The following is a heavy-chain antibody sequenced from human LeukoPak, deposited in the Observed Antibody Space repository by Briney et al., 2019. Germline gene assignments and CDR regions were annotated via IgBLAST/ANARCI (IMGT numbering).Heavy chain of an antibody. V-gene: IGHV3-7*01. D-gene: IGHD3-9*01. CDR3: ARDLHDILTYYYYGMDV. CDR2: IKQDGSEK. CDR1: GFTFSSYW. J-gene: IGHJ6*02. Sequence: GGSLRLSCAASGFTFSSYWMSWVRQAPGKGLEWVANIKQDGSEKYYVDSVKGRFTISRDNAKNSLYLQMNGLRAEDTAVYYCARDLHDILTYYYYGMDVWGQGTTVTVSS.